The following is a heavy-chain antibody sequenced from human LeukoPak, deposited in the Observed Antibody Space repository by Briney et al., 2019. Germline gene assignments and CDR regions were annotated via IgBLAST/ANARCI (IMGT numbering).Heavy chain of an antibody. V-gene: IGHV3-7*03. Sequence: GGSLRLSCAASGFTFNSYWMTWVRQAPGKGLEWVANIKQDGSEKYYVDSVKGRFTIARDNAMNSLYLQMNCLRAEDTAVYFCARDRRGPFDYWGQGTLVTVSS. CDR2: IKQDGSEK. D-gene: IGHD3-10*01. J-gene: IGHJ4*02. CDR1: GFTFNSYW. CDR3: ARDRRGPFDY.